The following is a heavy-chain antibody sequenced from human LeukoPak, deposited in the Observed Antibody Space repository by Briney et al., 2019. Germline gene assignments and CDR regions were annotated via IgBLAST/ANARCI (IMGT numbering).Heavy chain of an antibody. Sequence: GGSLRLSCAASGFTFAYFGMTWVRQAPGKGLEWVSVIYSGGSTYYADSVKGRFTISRDNSKNTLYLQMNSLRAEDTAVYYCARGNEYYDFWSGYFYWGQGTLVTVSS. CDR2: IYSGGST. J-gene: IGHJ4*02. D-gene: IGHD3-3*01. CDR3: ARGNEYYDFWSGYFY. CDR1: GFTFAYFG. V-gene: IGHV3-66*01.